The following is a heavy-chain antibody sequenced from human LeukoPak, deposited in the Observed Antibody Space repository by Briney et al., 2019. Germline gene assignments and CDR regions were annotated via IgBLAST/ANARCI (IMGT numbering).Heavy chain of an antibody. D-gene: IGHD3-22*01. J-gene: IGHJ4*02. V-gene: IGHV4-34*01. Sequence: SSETLSLTCAVYGGSFSGYYWSWIRQPPGKGLEWIGEINHSGRINYNPSLKSRVTISVDTSKNQFSLKLSSVTAADTAVYYCARGRGYYDSSLAYWGQGTLVTVSS. CDR2: INHSGRI. CDR3: ARGRGYYDSSLAY. CDR1: GGSFSGYY.